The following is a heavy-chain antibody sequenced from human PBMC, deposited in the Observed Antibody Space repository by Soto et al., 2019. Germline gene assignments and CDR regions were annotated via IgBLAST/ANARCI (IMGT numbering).Heavy chain of an antibody. CDR1: GGSFSGYY. CDR3: ARQLSGSYPYDY. V-gene: IGHV4-34*01. J-gene: IGHJ4*01. Sequence: SETLSLTCAVYGGSFSGYYWSWIRQPPGKGLEWIGEINDSGSTYYNPSLKSRVTISLDTSKNQFSLTLSSVTAADTAVYYCARQLSGSYPYDYWGHGTLVTVSS. CDR2: INDSGST. D-gene: IGHD3-10*01.